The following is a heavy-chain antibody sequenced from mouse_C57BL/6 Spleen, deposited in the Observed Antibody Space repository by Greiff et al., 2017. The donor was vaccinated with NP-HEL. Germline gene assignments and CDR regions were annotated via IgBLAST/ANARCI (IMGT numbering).Heavy chain of an antibody. V-gene: IGHV1-20*01. CDR1: GYSFTGYF. Sequence: VQLQQSGPELVKPGDSVKISCKASGYSFTGYFMNWVMQSHGKSLEWIGRINPYNGDTFYNQKFKGKATLTVDKSSSTAHMELRSLTSEDSAVYYCARSYSGDAMDYWGQGTSVTVSS. D-gene: IGHD1-1*01. J-gene: IGHJ4*01. CDR3: ARSYSGDAMDY. CDR2: INPYNGDT.